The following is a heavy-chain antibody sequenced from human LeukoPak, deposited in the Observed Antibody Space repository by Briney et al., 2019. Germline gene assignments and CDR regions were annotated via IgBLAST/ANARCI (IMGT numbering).Heavy chain of an antibody. V-gene: IGHV4-30-2*01. J-gene: IGHJ3*02. CDR3: ARGFSSGWTIGDAFDI. CDR2: IYHSGST. Sequence: SQTLSLTCAVSGGSISSGGYSWTWIRQPPGRGLEWIGYIYHSGSTYYNPSLKSRVTISLDRSKNQFSLKLNSVTAADTAVYFCARGFSSGWTIGDAFDIWGQGSMVTVSS. D-gene: IGHD6-19*01. CDR1: GGSISSGGYS.